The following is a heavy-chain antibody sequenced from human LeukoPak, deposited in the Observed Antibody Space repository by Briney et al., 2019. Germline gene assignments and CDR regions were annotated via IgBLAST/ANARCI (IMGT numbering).Heavy chain of an antibody. CDR3: ARDFKDVSP. CDR2: IKTDGSDT. Sequence: GGSLRLSCAASGFTFSSFWMHWVRHAPGQGPVWVSGIKTDGSDTRYADSVKGRFTISRDNAKSTLYLQMNSLRAEDTAMYYCARDFKDVSPWGPGTLVTVSS. CDR1: GFTFSSFW. J-gene: IGHJ5*02. V-gene: IGHV3-74*01.